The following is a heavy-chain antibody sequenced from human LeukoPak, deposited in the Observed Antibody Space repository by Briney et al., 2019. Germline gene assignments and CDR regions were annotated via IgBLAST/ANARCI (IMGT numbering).Heavy chain of an antibody. CDR3: TSFYETN. CDR2: VNSDGSAT. J-gene: IGHJ4*02. V-gene: IGHV3-74*01. CDR1: GFIFTKYW. Sequence: GGSLRLFCAASGFIFTKYWMHWVRQAPGKGLVWVSHVNSDGSATSYADSVKGRFTISRDNAKNTVYLHMNSLRVEDTAVYYCTSFYETNWGQGTLVTVSS. D-gene: IGHD2/OR15-2a*01.